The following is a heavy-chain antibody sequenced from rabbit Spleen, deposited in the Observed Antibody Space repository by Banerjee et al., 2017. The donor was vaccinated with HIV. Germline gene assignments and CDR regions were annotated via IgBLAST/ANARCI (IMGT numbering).Heavy chain of an antibody. V-gene: IGHV1S45*01. D-gene: IGHD8-1*01. J-gene: IGHJ4*01. Sequence: QEQLEESGGGLVQPEGSLTLTCTASGIDFSSGYDMCWVGQEPGKGLEWIGCIYTGNGKTYYASWARGRVPISKTSSPTVTLQMTSLTVADTATYFCARDAGSGPYIDGYFSLWGQGTLVT. CDR3: ARDAGSGPYIDGYFSL. CDR1: GIDFSSGYD. CDR2: IYTGNGKT.